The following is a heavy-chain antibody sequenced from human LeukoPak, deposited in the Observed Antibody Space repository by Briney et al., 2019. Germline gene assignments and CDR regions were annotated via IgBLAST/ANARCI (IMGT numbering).Heavy chain of an antibody. V-gene: IGHV1-2*02. CDR3: AREYYDSSAYNQEAIDY. Sequence: ASVKVSCKVSGYTLTELSMHWVRQAPGKGLEWLGWINPNSGGTNYAQKFQGRVTMTRDTSISTAYMELSRLRSDDTAVYYCAREYYDSSAYNQEAIDYWGQGTLVTVSS. CDR1: GYTLTELS. J-gene: IGHJ4*02. D-gene: IGHD3-22*01. CDR2: INPNSGGT.